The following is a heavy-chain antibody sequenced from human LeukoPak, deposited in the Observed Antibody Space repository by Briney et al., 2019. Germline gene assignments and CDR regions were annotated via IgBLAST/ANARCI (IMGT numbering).Heavy chain of an antibody. CDR3: ATTSLGYCSSTSCYGGYFDY. V-gene: IGHV3-23*01. D-gene: IGHD2-2*01. J-gene: IGHJ4*02. CDR1: GFTFSSYA. CDR2: ISGSGGST. Sequence: PGGSLRLSCAASGFTFSSYAMSWVRQAPGKGLEWVSAISGSGGSTYYADSVKGRFTISRDNSKNTLYLQMNSLRAEDTAVYYCATTSLGYCSSTSCYGGYFDYWGQGTLVTVSS.